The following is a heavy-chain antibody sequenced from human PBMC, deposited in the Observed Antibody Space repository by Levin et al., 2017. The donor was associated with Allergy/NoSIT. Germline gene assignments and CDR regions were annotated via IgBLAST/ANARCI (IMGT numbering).Heavy chain of an antibody. CDR2: VSWDGGSK. D-gene: IGHD5-18*01. V-gene: IGHV3-43D*03. CDR1: GFTFDDYA. J-gene: IGHJ4*02. Sequence: GGSLRLSCAASGFTFDDYAMHWVRQAPGKGLEWVSLVSWDGGSKYYADSVKGRFTISRDNSKNSLYLQMNSLTPEDTALYSCAKGKLSHTAFGIDYWGQGTLVTVAS. CDR3: AKGKLSHTAFGIDY.